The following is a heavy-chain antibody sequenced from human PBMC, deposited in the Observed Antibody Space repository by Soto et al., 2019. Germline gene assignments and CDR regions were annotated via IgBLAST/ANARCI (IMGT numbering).Heavy chain of an antibody. J-gene: IGHJ3*02. Sequence: SETLSLTCTVSGGSISSGTYYWSWIRQHPGKGLEWIGYIYYSGSPYYNPSLKSRVTVSVDTSKNQFSLRLRSGTAADTAVYYCARARVSSWYGGTFDIWGQGTMVTVSS. D-gene: IGHD6-13*01. CDR1: GGSISSGTYY. CDR3: ARARVSSWYGGTFDI. V-gene: IGHV4-31*03. CDR2: IYYSGSP.